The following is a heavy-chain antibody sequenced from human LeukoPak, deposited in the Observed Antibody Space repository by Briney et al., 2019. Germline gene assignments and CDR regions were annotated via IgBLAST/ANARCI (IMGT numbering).Heavy chain of an antibody. V-gene: IGHV4-59*12. CDR2: IYYSGST. J-gene: IGHJ6*03. CDR1: GGSFSGYY. CDR3: ARDSSSSYYYYMDV. Sequence: PSETLSLTCAVYGGSFSGYYWSWIRQPPGKGLEWIGYIYYSGSTNYNPSLKSRVTISVDTSKNQFSLKLSSVTAADTAVYYCARDSSSSYYYYMDVWGKGTTVTVS. D-gene: IGHD6-6*01.